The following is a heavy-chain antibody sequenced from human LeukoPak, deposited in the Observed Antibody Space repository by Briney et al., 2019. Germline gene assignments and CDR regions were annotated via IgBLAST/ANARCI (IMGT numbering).Heavy chain of an antibody. CDR2: IYYSGST. J-gene: IGHJ5*02. D-gene: IGHD2-21*02. Sequence: SETLSLTCTVSGGSISSYYWSWIRQPPGKGLEWIGYIYYSGSTNYNPSLKSRVTISVDTSKNQFSLKLSSVTAADTAVYYCARDRTANWFDPWGQGTLVTVSS. CDR3: ARDRTANWFDP. V-gene: IGHV4-59*01. CDR1: GGSISSYY.